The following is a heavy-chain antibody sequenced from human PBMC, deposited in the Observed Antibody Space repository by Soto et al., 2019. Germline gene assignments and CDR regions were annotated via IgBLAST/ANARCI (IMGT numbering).Heavy chain of an antibody. CDR2: ISGSGGST. CDR3: AIETGYSYGSYFDY. CDR1: GFTFSSYA. V-gene: IGHV3-23*01. J-gene: IGHJ4*02. D-gene: IGHD5-18*01. Sequence: EVQLLESGGGLVQPGGSLRLSCAASGFTFSSYAMSWVRQAPGKGLEWVSAISGSGGSTYYADSVKGRFTISRDNSKNTLYLQMNCLRAEDTAVYHCAIETGYSYGSYFDYWGQGTLVTVSS.